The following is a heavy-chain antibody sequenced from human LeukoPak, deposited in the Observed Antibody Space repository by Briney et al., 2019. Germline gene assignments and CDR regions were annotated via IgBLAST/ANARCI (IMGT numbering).Heavy chain of an antibody. V-gene: IGHV4-34*01. CDR3: AREGLYGDYVDY. CDR1: GGSFSGYY. Sequence: PSETLSLTCAVYGGSFSGYYWSWIRQPPGKGLEWIGEINHSGSTNYNPSLKSRVTISVDTSKNQFSLKLSSVTAADTAVYYCAREGLYGDYVDYWGQGTLVTVSS. CDR2: INHSGST. J-gene: IGHJ4*02. D-gene: IGHD4-17*01.